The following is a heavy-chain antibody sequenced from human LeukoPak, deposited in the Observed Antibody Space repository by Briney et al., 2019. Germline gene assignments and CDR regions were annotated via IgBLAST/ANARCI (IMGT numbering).Heavy chain of an antibody. CDR1: GGSITTTNY. J-gene: IGHJ4*02. V-gene: IGHV4-4*02. CDR2: TSLAGRT. Sequence: LSETLSLTCGVSGGSITTTNYWSWVRQPPGGGLEWIGETSLAGRTRYNPSLKSRVNISIDESKNHLYLNLASVTAADTAVYYCSRESGPFCPFGHWGQGTLVAVTS. D-gene: IGHD1-26*01. CDR3: SRESGPFCPFGH.